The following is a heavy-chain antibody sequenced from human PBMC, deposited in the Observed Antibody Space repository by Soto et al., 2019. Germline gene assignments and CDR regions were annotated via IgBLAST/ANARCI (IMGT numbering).Heavy chain of an antibody. D-gene: IGHD2-8*01. V-gene: IGHV4-59*06. Sequence: PSETLSLTCTVSGGSISSYYWSWIRQHPGKGLEWIGYIYYSGSTYYNPSLKSRVTISVDTSKNQFSLKLSSVTAADTAVYYCARDRRTKGAVWFDPWGQGTLVTVSS. CDR2: IYYSGST. CDR3: ARDRRTKGAVWFDP. J-gene: IGHJ5*02. CDR1: GGSISSYY.